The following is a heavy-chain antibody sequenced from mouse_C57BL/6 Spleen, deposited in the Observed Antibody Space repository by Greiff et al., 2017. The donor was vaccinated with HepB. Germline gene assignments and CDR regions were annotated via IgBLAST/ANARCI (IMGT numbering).Heavy chain of an antibody. J-gene: IGHJ3*01. CDR1: GFNIKDDY. Sequence: VQLQQSGAELVRPGASVKLSCTASGFNIKDDYMHWVKQGPEQGLEWIGWIDPENVDTEYASKFQGNATITADPSSNTSYLQLSSLTSEDTAVYYCTTGSRFAYWGQGTLVTVSA. D-gene: IGHD1-1*01. CDR2: IDPENVDT. V-gene: IGHV14-4*01. CDR3: TTGSRFAY.